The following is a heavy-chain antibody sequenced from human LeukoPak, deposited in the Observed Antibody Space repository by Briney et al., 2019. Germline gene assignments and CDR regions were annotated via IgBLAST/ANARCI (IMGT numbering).Heavy chain of an antibody. CDR1: GFTFSSYG. J-gene: IGHJ4*02. D-gene: IGHD3-3*01. CDR2: IRYDGSNK. Sequence: GGSLRLSCAASGFTFSSYGMHWVRQAPGKGLEWVAFIRYDGSNKYYADSVKGRFTIYRDNSKNTLYLQMNSLRAEDTAVYYCAKDRPGSDFWSGYYPYYFDYWGQGTLVTVSS. V-gene: IGHV3-30*02. CDR3: AKDRPGSDFWSGYYPYYFDY.